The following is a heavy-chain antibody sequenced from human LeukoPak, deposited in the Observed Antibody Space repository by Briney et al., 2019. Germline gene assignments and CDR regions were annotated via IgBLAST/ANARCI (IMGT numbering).Heavy chain of an antibody. D-gene: IGHD1-26*01. CDR1: GFTFSTHW. Sequence: GGSLRLSCAASGFTFSTHWMTWVRQAPGKGLEWVANMNQEGSEKYYVDSVRGRFTISRDNAKNTLYLQMNSLKSEDSAAYYCARGPAANSGNYYAGDYWGQGTLVTVSS. V-gene: IGHV3-7*01. J-gene: IGHJ4*02. CDR3: ARGPAANSGNYYAGDY. CDR2: MNQEGSEK.